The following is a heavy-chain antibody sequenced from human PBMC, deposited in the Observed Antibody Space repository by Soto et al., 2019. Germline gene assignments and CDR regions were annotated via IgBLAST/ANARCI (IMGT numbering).Heavy chain of an antibody. D-gene: IGHD1-20*01. V-gene: IGHV3-21*01. CDR2: ISSSSSYI. J-gene: IGHJ2*01. CDR1: GFTFSSYS. CDR3: ARDLTGTTPLYWYCDL. Sequence: EVQLVESGGGLVKPGGSLRLSCAASGFTFSSYSMNWVRQAPGKGLEWVSSISSSSSYIYYADSVQGRFTISRDNAKNSLYLQMNNLRAEDTAVYYCARDLTGTTPLYWYCDLWGRGTLVTVSS.